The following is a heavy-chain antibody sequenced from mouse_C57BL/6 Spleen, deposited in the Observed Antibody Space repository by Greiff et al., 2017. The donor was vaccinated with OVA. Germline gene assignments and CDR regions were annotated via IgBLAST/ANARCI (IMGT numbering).Heavy chain of an antibody. CDR3: ARYDGYYDY. CDR1: GYTFTSYW. Sequence: QVQLKQPGAELVRPGSSVKLSCKASGYTFTSYWMHWVKQRPIQGLEWIGNIDPSDSETHYNQKFKDKATLTVDKSSSTAYMQLSSLTSEDSAVYYCARYDGYYDYWGQGTTLTVSS. J-gene: IGHJ2*01. V-gene: IGHV1-52*01. CDR2: IDPSDSET. D-gene: IGHD2-3*01.